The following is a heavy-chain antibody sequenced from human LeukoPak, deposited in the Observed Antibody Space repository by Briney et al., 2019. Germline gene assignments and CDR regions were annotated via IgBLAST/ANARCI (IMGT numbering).Heavy chain of an antibody. CDR3: ARDPTPWSAPYYYYGMDV. Sequence: PGGSLRLSCAASGFTFSSYWMSWVRQAPGKGLEWVSVIYSGGNTYYTDSVKGRFTISRDKPKNTLYLQMNSLRAEDTAVYYCARDPTPWSAPYYYYGMDVWGQGTTVTVSS. CDR2: IYSGGNT. CDR1: GFTFSSYW. J-gene: IGHJ6*02. V-gene: IGHV3-66*01. D-gene: IGHD2-15*01.